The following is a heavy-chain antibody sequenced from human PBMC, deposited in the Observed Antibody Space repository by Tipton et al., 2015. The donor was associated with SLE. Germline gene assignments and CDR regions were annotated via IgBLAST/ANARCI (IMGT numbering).Heavy chain of an antibody. D-gene: IGHD3-22*01. J-gene: IGHJ4*02. V-gene: IGHV3-13*01. CDR1: GFTFSSYD. CDR2: VGISGDT. Sequence: SLRLSCVASGFTFSSYDMHWVRRGTGKGLEWVSYVGISGDTYYSDSATGRFTISRENPKDSLYLQMNSLRVDDTAVYYCVRGRGYESTGYYFDYWGQGTLVAVSS. CDR3: VRGRGYESTGYYFDY.